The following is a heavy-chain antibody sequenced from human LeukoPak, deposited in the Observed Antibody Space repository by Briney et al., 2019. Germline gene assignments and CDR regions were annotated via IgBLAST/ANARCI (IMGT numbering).Heavy chain of an antibody. Sequence: PGGSLRPSCAASGFTFDDYAMHWVRQAPGKGLEWVSGISWNSGSIGYADSVKGRFTISRDNAKNSLYLQMNSLRAEDTAVYYCAGGPPYYEWELPHFDYWGQGTLVTVSS. D-gene: IGHD1-26*01. J-gene: IGHJ4*02. CDR3: AGGPPYYEWELPHFDY. V-gene: IGHV3-9*01. CDR2: ISWNSGSI. CDR1: GFTFDDYA.